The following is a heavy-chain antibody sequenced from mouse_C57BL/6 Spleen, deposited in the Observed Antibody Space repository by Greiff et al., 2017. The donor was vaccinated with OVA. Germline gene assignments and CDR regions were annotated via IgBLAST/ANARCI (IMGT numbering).Heavy chain of an antibody. Sequence: EVNVVESGGDLVKPGGSLKLSCAASGFTFSSYGMSWVRQTPDKRLEWVATISSGGSYTYYPDSVKGRFTISRDNAKNTLYLQMSSLKSEDTAMYYCARQDYDGGFDYWGQGTTLTVSS. J-gene: IGHJ2*01. D-gene: IGHD2-4*01. CDR2: ISSGGSYT. V-gene: IGHV5-6*01. CDR3: ARQDYDGGFDY. CDR1: GFTFSSYG.